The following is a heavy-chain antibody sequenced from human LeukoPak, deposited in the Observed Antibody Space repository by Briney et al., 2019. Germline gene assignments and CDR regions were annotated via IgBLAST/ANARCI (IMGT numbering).Heavy chain of an antibody. CDR1: GGSISSGDYY. Sequence: PSETLSLTCTVSGGSISSGDYYWSWIRQPPGKGLEWIAYMYYSGSTYYNPSLKSRVTMSADTSKNQLSLKLSSVTAADTSVYYCARPYYYDSRIDPWGQGILVTVSS. CDR2: MYYSGST. CDR3: ARPYYYDSRIDP. V-gene: IGHV4-30-4*01. D-gene: IGHD3-22*01. J-gene: IGHJ5*02.